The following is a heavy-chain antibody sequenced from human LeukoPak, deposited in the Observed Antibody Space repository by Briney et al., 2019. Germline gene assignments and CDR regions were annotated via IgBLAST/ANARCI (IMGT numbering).Heavy chain of an antibody. V-gene: IGHV4-59*08. CDR3: ARRPPGGEFDY. D-gene: IGHD3-10*01. Sequence: PSETLSLTCTVSGGSISSYYWSWIRQPPGKGLEWIGYIYYSGSTDYNPSLKSRVTMSVDMSKNQFSLRLRSVTAADTAVYYCARRPPGGEFDYWGQGTLVTVSS. CDR1: GGSISSYY. J-gene: IGHJ4*02. CDR2: IYYSGST.